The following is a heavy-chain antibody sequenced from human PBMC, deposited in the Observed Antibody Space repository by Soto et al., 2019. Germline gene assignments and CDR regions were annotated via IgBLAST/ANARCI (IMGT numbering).Heavy chain of an antibody. CDR1: GFTFSSYS. V-gene: IGHV3-48*02. Sequence: EVQLVESGGGLVQPGGSLRLSCAASGFTFSSYSMNWVRQAPGKGLEWVSYISSSSSTIYYADSVKGRFTISRDNAKNSXNXXRNSLRDEGTAVYYCAREIMSTFGGCIAPAYGMDVWGQGTTVTVSS. J-gene: IGHJ6*02. CDR3: AREIMSTFGGCIAPAYGMDV. D-gene: IGHD3-16*02. CDR2: ISSSSSTI.